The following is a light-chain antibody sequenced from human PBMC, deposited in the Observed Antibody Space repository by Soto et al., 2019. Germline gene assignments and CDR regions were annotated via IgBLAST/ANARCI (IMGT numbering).Light chain of an antibody. V-gene: IGLV2-14*01. Sequence: QSALTQPASVSGSPGQSITISCTGTSSDVGGYNYVCWYQQHPGKAPKLIIYDVTNRPSGVSNCFSGSKSGNTASLSISGLQAEDEADYYCSSYTSSSTVVFGGGTKLTVL. CDR1: SSDVGGYNY. CDR3: SSYTSSSTVV. J-gene: IGLJ2*01. CDR2: DVT.